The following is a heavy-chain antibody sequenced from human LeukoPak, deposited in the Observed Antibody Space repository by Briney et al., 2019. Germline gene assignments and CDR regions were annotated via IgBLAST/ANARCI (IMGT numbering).Heavy chain of an antibody. CDR2: ISYDGSNK. CDR1: GFTFSSYA. CDR3: ARDLDY. V-gene: IGHV3-30-3*01. Sequence: GGSLRLSCAASGFTFSSYAMHWVRQAPGKGLEWVAVISYDGSNKYYADSVKGRFTISRDNSKSTLYLQMNSLRAEDTAVYYCARDLDYWGQGTLVTVFS. J-gene: IGHJ4*02.